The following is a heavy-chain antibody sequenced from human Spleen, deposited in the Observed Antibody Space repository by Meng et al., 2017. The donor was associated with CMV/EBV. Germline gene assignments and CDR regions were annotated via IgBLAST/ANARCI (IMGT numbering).Heavy chain of an antibody. V-gene: IGHV4-4*02. CDR3: ARRDSSSLDS. D-gene: IGHD6-6*01. CDR1: GGSMRSSTW. J-gene: IGHJ4*02. Sequence: SLTCAVSGGSMRSSTWWSWVRQPPGKGLEWIGGIYHSGSTKYNPSLKSRVTISVDKFKEQFSLKLSSVTAADTAVYYCARRDSSSLDSWGQGTLVTVSS. CDR2: IYHSGST.